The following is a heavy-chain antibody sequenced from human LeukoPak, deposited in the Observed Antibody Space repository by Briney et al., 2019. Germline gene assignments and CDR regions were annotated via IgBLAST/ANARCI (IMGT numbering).Heavy chain of an antibody. D-gene: IGHD2-15*01. J-gene: IGHJ4*02. V-gene: IGHV3-23*01. CDR3: AKGRCSGVGCDSFHS. CDR1: GLRFRSYA. CDR2: ISDDSSFT. Sequence: GGSLRLSCAASGLRFRSYAMNWVRQAPGKGLECISTISDDSSFTYYADSVKGRSAISRDDSKNTLYLQMNNLKVEDTAVYYCAKGRCSGVGCDSFHSWGQGALVTVSS.